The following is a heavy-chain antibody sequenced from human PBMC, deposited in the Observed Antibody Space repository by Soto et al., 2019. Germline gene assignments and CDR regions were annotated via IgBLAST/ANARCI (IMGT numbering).Heavy chain of an antibody. CDR2: ISPSGGNT. V-gene: IGHV3-23*01. Sequence: PGGSLRLSCAGSGSIFRNYVMSWVRQAPGKGLEWVSAISPSGGNTSYADFVKGRFTISRDNSKNTLSLQMNGLRAEDSALYYCTKVYRWAIRALDLWGQGTMVTVSS. D-gene: IGHD2-2*02. CDR3: TKVYRWAIRALDL. J-gene: IGHJ3*01. CDR1: GSIFRNYV.